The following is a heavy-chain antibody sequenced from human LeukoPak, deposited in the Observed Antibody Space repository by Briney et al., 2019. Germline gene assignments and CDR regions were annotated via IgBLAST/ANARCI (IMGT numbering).Heavy chain of an antibody. J-gene: IGHJ1*01. CDR2: LRKDATYS. V-gene: IGHV3-30*02. CDR1: GFPFISYG. Sequence: PGGSLRLSCAASGFPFISYGMDWVRQTPEKGLEWVAYLRKDATYSNYADPVRGRFSISRDNFRNTLDLQIISLRVVDTDVYYCAYWAPTRGTLDQWGQGHVVMVSS. CDR3: AYWAPTRGTLDQ. D-gene: IGHD2-8*02.